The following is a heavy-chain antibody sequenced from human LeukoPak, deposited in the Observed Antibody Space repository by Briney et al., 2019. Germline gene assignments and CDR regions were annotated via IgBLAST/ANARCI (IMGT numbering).Heavy chain of an antibody. V-gene: IGHV4-39*01. J-gene: IGHJ4*02. CDR1: GGSISSSSYY. D-gene: IGHD3-9*01. Sequence: MTSETLSPTCTVSGGSISSSSYYWGWIRQPPGKGLEWIGSIYYSGSTYYNPSLKSRLTISVDTSKNQFSLKLSSVTAADTAVYYCARVGRYFDWLLPFDYWGQGTLVTVSS. CDR3: ARVGRYFDWLLPFDY. CDR2: IYYSGST.